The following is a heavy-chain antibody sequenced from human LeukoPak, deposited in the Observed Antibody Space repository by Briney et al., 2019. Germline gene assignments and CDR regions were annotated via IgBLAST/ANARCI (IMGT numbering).Heavy chain of an antibody. V-gene: IGHV4-34*01. CDR3: ASRPDRNDSGAYFVS. CDR1: GGSFSDSY. CDR2: INQNAYT. D-gene: IGHD3-22*01. J-gene: IGHJ4*02. Sequence: SETLSLTCGVYGGSFSDSYWSWIRQSPGKGLEWIGEINQNAYTRYSPSLTSRVTISIDTSTKEFSLQLTSVTAADTAVYFCASRPDRNDSGAYFVSWGQGTLVTVSP.